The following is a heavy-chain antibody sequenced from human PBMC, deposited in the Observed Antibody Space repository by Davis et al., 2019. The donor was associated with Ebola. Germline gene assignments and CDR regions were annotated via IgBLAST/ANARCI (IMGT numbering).Heavy chain of an antibody. V-gene: IGHV1-69*13. J-gene: IGHJ3*02. CDR1: GGTFSSYA. CDR3: ARGWSQLVYPYAFDI. CDR2: IIPIFGTA. Sequence: SVKVSCKASGGTFSSYAISWVRQAPGQGLEWMGGIIPIFGTANYAQKFQGRVTITADESTSTAYMELSSLRSEDTAVYYCARGWSQLVYPYAFDIWGQGTMVTVSS. D-gene: IGHD6-6*01.